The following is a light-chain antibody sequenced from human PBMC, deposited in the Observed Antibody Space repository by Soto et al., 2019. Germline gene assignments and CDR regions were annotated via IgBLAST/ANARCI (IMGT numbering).Light chain of an antibody. Sequence: EIVMTQSPATLSVSPGERATLSCRASQSVSSNLAWYQQKPGQAPRLLIYGASTRATGIPARFSGSGSGTVFTLTISSLQSEDFAVYYCQQYNNWPQTFGQGTKVYIK. V-gene: IGKV3D-15*01. CDR1: QSVSSN. J-gene: IGKJ1*01. CDR2: GAS. CDR3: QQYNNWPQT.